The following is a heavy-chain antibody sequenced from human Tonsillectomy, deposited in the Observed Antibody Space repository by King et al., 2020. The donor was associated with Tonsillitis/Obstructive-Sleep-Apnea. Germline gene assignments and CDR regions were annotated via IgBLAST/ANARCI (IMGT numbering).Heavy chain of an antibody. Sequence: QLQESGPGLVKPSETLSLSCTVSGGSISSSRYYWGWIRQPPGKGLEWIGTIYYNGDTYYNPSLKSRVTVSIDTSAYQFSLKLTSVTAADTAVYYCARHAPDMDNYYYYMDVWGKGTTVTVSS. V-gene: IGHV4-39*01. CDR3: ARHAPDMDNYYYYMDV. CDR2: IYYNGDT. CDR1: GGSISSSRYY. J-gene: IGHJ6*03. D-gene: IGHD3-9*01.